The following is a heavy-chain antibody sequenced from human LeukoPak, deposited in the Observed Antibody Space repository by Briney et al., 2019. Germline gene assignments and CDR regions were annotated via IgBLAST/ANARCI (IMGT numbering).Heavy chain of an antibody. CDR1: GYTLTSYR. J-gene: IGHJ4*02. CDR2: TSAYNGNT. CDR3: ARCERFKYGLYCDY. V-gene: IGHV1-18*01. D-gene: IGHD1-1*01. Sequence: ASVKESCKGSGYTLTSYRVSWVRPAPRQGLDWMGWTSAYNGNTNYAQKLQGRVTMTTDTSTSTPYMQLRSLRSDDSAVYYCARCERFKYGLYCDYWGQGTRVTVSS.